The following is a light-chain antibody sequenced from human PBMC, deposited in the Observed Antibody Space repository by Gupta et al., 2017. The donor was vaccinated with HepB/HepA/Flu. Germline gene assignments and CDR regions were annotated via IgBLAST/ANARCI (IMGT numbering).Light chain of an antibody. V-gene: IGLV3-21*02. CDR2: DDS. J-gene: IGLJ3*02. CDR3: QVWDSTSDLWV. CDR1: NIRTKS. Sequence: SYVLTQPPSVSVAPGQTASITCGGNNIRTKSVHWYQQKPGQAPVLVVYDDSDRHSGNPERFSGSNSGNTATLTISRVEAGDEADYYCQVWDSTSDLWVFGGGTKLTVL.